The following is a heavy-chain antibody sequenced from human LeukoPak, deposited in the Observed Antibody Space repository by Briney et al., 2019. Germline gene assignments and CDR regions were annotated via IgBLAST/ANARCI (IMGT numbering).Heavy chain of an antibody. J-gene: IGHJ4*02. Sequence: PGGSLRLSCAASGFSFSSYSIHGVRQAPGKGLEWVAVISSDGNSKNFALSVKGRFAISRDNSKNTLFLQMNNLRSEDTALYYCVSPTADYPFLYYFDSWGQGTLVTVSS. V-gene: IGHV3-30*09. D-gene: IGHD5-12*01. CDR3: VSPTADYPFLYYFDS. CDR2: ISSDGNSK. CDR1: GFSFSSYS.